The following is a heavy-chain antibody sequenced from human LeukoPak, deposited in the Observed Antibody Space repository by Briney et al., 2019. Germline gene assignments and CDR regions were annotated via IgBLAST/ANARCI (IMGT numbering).Heavy chain of an antibody. CDR2: ISGSGGST. Sequence: GGSLRLSCAASGFTFSSYGMSWVRQAPGKGLEWVSAISGSGGSTYYADSVKGRFTISRDNSKNTLYLQMNSLRAEDTAVYYCAKDAYYDILTGSTLFDYWGQGTLVTVSS. CDR3: AKDAYYDILTGSTLFDY. D-gene: IGHD3-9*01. J-gene: IGHJ4*02. V-gene: IGHV3-23*01. CDR1: GFTFSSYG.